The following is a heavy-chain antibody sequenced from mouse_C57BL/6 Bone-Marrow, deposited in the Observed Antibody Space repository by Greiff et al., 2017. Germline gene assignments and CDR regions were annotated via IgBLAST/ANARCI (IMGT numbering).Heavy chain of an antibody. Sequence: QVQLQQSGAELMKPGASVKLSCKATGYTFTGYWLEWVKQRPGHGLEWIGEILPGSGSTNYNEKFKGKATFTADTSSNTAYMQLSSLTTEDSASDDGVKREGSYYDPFAYWGQGTLVTVAA. J-gene: IGHJ3*01. V-gene: IGHV1-9*01. CDR1: GYTFTGYW. CDR2: ILPGSGST. D-gene: IGHD2-4*01. CDR3: VKREGSYYDPFAY.